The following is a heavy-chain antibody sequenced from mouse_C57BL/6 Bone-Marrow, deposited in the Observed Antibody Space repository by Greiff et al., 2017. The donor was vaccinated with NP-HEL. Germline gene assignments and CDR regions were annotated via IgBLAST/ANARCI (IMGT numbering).Heavy chain of an antibody. CDR2: IHPNSGST. CDR1: GYTFTSYW. D-gene: IGHD1-1*01. CDR3: ARDFYYGSSWYFDV. Sequence: VQLQQPGAELVKPGASVKLSCKASGYTFTSYWMHWVKQRPGQGLEWIGMIHPNSGSTNYNEKFKSKATLTVDKSSSTAYMQLSSLTSEDSAVYYCARDFYYGSSWYFDVWGTGTTVTVSS. J-gene: IGHJ1*03. V-gene: IGHV1-64*01.